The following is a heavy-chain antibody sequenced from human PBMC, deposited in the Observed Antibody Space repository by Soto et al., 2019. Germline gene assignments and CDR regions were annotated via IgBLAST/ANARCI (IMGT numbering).Heavy chain of an antibody. CDR2: ISAYDGNT. J-gene: IGHJ6*02. CDR3: ARGGYYDSSGSRNYYYYGMNV. V-gene: IGHV1-18*01. CDR1: GYTFTSYG. D-gene: IGHD3-22*01. Sequence: QAQLVQSGAEVKKPGASVKVSCKASGYTFTSYGIDWVRQAPGQGLEWLGWISAYDGNTKYAQILPGRGSLNTDTSTNYGYMELRSLRSDDTAMYFCARGGYYDSSGSRNYYYYGMNVWGQGTTVTVSS.